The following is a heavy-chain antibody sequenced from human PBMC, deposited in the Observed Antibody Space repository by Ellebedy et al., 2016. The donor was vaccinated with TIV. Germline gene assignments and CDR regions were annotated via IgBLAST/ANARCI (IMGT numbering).Heavy chain of an antibody. Sequence: PGGSLRLSCAGSGFTFSTSWMTWVRQAPGKGLEWVANINQDGSEKYYVDSVKGRFTISRDNAKNSLSLQMNSLRAEDTAVYYCARDFYWGHGTLVTVSS. J-gene: IGHJ4*01. CDR1: GFTFSTSW. CDR3: ARDFY. V-gene: IGHV3-7*01. CDR2: INQDGSEK.